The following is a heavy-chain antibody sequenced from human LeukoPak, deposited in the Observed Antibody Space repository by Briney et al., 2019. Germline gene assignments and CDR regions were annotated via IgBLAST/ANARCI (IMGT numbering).Heavy chain of an antibody. CDR1: GGSLSSYY. J-gene: IGHJ4*02. D-gene: IGHD3-22*01. V-gene: IGHV4-59*08. Sequence: SETLSLTCTVSGGSLSSYYWSWIRQPPGKGLEWIGYIYSSGSTNYNPSLKGRATISVDTPKNQFSLKLSSVTAADTAVYYCARHDSSGYYYVYWGQGTLVTVSS. CDR2: IYSSGST. CDR3: ARHDSSGYYYVY.